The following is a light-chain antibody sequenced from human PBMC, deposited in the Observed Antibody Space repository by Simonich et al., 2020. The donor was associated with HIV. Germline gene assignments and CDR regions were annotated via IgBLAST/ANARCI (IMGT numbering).Light chain of an antibody. CDR2: AAS. Sequence: DIQMTQSPSSLSASVGDRVTITCHASQDIRNYLNWYQQKPGKAPKLLIYAASSLQSGVPSRFSGSGSGTNFPLTISSLQPEDFATYYCQQANSFPRTFGQGTKVEIK. J-gene: IGKJ1*01. CDR1: QDIRNY. V-gene: IGKV1-12*01. CDR3: QQANSFPRT.